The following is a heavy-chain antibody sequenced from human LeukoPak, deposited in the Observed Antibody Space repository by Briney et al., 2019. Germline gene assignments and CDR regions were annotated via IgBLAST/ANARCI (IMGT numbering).Heavy chain of an antibody. J-gene: IGHJ4*02. D-gene: IGHD3-22*01. CDR2: IKPDSGGT. CDR1: GYTFTDYY. V-gene: IGHV1-2*02. Sequence: ASVKVSCKASGYTFTDYYIHWVRQAPGQGLEWMGWIKPDSGGTNYAQNFQGRVTMTRDTSINTAYMELSRLKSDDTAVYYCARGKHFDSNGYYEAFYFDHWGQGTLVTVSS. CDR3: ARGKHFDSNGYYEAFYFDH.